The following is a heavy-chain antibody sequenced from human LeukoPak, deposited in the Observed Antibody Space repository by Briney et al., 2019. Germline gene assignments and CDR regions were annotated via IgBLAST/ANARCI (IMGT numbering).Heavy chain of an antibody. V-gene: IGHV1-46*01. D-gene: IGHD4-17*01. J-gene: IGHJ4*02. CDR3: AGGDYGDYNYYFDY. CDR2: INPSGGST. CDR1: VYTFTIYY. Sequence: ASVKVSCKAAVYTFTIYYIHWVRQAPGQGLGGMGIINPSGGSTTYAQKFQGRVTITADKSTSTAYMELSSLRSEDTAVYYCAGGDYGDYNYYFDYWGQGTLVTVSS.